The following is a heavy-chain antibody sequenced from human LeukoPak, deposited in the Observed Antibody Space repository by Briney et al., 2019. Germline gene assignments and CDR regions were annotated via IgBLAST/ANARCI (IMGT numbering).Heavy chain of an antibody. D-gene: IGHD6-13*01. CDR2: IRYDGSNK. V-gene: IGHV3-30*02. J-gene: IGHJ4*02. CDR3: ARVGPYWQQLDY. CDR1: GFTFSSYG. Sequence: PGGSLRLSCAASGFTFSSYGMHWVRRAPGKGLEWVAFIRYDGSNKYYADSVKGRFTISRDNSKNTLYLQMNSLRAEDTAVYYCARVGPYWQQLDYWGQGTLVTVSS.